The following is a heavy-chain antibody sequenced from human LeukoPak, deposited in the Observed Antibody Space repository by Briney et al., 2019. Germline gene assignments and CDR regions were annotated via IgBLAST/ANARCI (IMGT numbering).Heavy chain of an antibody. CDR2: ISAYNGNT. V-gene: IGHV1-18*01. Sequence: ASVKVSCKASGYTFTSYGISWVRQAPGQGVEWMGWISAYNGNTNYAQKLQGRVTMTTDTSTSTAYMELRSLRSDDTAVYYCAREAGGIAAAGIYYFDYWGQGTLVTVSS. D-gene: IGHD6-13*01. J-gene: IGHJ4*02. CDR1: GYTFTSYG. CDR3: AREAGGIAAAGIYYFDY.